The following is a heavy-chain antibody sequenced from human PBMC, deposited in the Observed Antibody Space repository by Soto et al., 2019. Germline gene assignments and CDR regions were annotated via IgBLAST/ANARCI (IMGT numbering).Heavy chain of an antibody. D-gene: IGHD6-19*01. J-gene: IGHJ5*02. CDR3: AREESDSSGWQRRS. V-gene: IGHV3-21*01. Sequence: GGSLRLSCAASGFTFSSYSMNWVRQAPGKGLEWVSSISSSSSYIYYADSVKGRFTISRDNAKNSLYLQMKSLRAEDTAVYYCAREESDSSGWQRRSWGQGTLVTVSS. CDR2: ISSSSSYI. CDR1: GFTFSSYS.